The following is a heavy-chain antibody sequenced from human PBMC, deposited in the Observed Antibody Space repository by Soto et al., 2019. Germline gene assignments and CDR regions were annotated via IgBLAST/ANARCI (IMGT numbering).Heavy chain of an antibody. CDR2: ISFEGSNK. D-gene: IGHD2-15*01. J-gene: IGHJ2*01. CDR3: ARGSFTVVTHPNGYFGL. V-gene: IGHV3-30-3*01. Sequence: QVQVVESGGGVVQPGRSLRLSCAASGFTFSSYTRHWVSQSPGKGRERVAGISFEGSNKLYADSVKGRFTISRDNSNNTLYLQMNSVRPGDTAVYYCARGSFTVVTHPNGYFGLWGRGTLVTVSS. CDR1: GFTFSSYT.